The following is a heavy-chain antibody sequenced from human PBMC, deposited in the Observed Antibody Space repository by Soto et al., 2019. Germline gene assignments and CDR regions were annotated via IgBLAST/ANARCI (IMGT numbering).Heavy chain of an antibody. CDR1: GFTFSSYA. CDR2: ISGSGGST. D-gene: IGHD3-22*01. Sequence: PGGSLRLSCAASGFTFSSYAMSWVRQAPGKGLEWVSAISGSGGSTYYADSVKGRFTISRDNSKNTLYLQMNSPRAEDTAVYYCAKVPKRYYDSSGGYYFDYWGQGTLVTVSS. V-gene: IGHV3-23*01. J-gene: IGHJ4*02. CDR3: AKVPKRYYDSSGGYYFDY.